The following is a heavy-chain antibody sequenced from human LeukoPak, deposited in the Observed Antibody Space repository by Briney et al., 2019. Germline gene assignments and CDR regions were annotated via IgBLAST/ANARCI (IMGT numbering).Heavy chain of an antibody. V-gene: IGHV4-39*07. Sequence: SETLSLTCTVSGGSISSSSYYWGWIRQPPGKGLEWIGSIYYSGSTYYNPSLKSRVTISVDTSKNQFSLKLSSVTAADTAVYYCARDIVGATYINFDYWGQGTLVTVSS. J-gene: IGHJ4*02. CDR1: GGSISSSSYY. D-gene: IGHD1-26*01. CDR3: ARDIVGATYINFDY. CDR2: IYYSGST.